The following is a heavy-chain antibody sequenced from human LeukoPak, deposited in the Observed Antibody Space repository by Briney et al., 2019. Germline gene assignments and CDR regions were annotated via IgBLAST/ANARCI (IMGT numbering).Heavy chain of an antibody. CDR2: IDPQDGQA. CDR1: GYGLSILS. D-gene: IGHD3-10*01. V-gene: IGHV1-24*01. Sequence: ASVKVSCKISGYGLSILSIHWVRQAPGEGLQWVGGIDPQDGQAIYAQPFHGRATISEYTFSDTAYLELNSLRSEDTALYYCATHLDRSYYYFDFWGQGTLVIVSS. CDR3: ATHLDRSYYYFDF. J-gene: IGHJ4*02.